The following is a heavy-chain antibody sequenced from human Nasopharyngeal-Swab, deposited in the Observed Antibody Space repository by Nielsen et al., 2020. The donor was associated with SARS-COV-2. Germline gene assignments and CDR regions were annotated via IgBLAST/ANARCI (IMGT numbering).Heavy chain of an antibody. CDR1: RFSLDTGGMG. CDR2: LYWDDDK. CDR3: ARRECRTSRCLHFDY. V-gene: IGHV2-5*02. J-gene: IGHJ4*02. Sequence: SGPTLAKPTQTLTLTCCFSRFSLDTGGMGVAWIRQPPGKALESLGLLYWDDDKRYSPPLKNRLNITKDTSRSQVVLTLTNLDPMDTATYFCARRECRTSRCLHFDYWGQGTLVIVSS. D-gene: IGHD3-3*01.